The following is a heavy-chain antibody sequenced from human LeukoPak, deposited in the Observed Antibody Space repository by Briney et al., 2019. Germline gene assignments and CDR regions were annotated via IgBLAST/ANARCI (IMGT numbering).Heavy chain of an antibody. V-gene: IGHV1-18*01. J-gene: IGHJ4*02. CDR3: ARAVAGHYFDY. D-gene: IGHD6-19*01. CDR2: ISAYNGNT. Sequence: ASVKVSCKASGYTFTSYGISWVRQAPGQGLEWMGWISAYNGNTNYAQKLQGRVTMTTDTSTSTAYMELRSLRPGDTAVYYCARAVAGHYFDYWGQGTLVTVSS. CDR1: GYTFTSYG.